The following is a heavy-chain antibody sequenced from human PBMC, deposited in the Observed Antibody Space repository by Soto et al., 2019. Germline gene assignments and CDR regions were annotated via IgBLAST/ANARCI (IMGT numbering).Heavy chain of an antibody. Sequence: PSQTLSLTCAISGDSVSSNSAVWNWIRQSPSRGLEWPGRTYYRSKWYNDYAESVKSRITINPDTSKNQFSLQLNSVTPEDTAVYYCAKKQGAFDIWGQGTMVTVSS. CDR1: GDSVSSNSAV. CDR3: AKKQGAFDI. CDR2: TYYRSKWYN. J-gene: IGHJ3*02. D-gene: IGHD6-13*01. V-gene: IGHV6-1*01.